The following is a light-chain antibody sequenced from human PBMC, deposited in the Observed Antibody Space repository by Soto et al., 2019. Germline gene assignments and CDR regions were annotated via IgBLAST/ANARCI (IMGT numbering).Light chain of an antibody. V-gene: IGKV1-8*01. CDR2: AAS. CDR3: QQYYSYPRT. CDR1: QGISSY. J-gene: IGKJ3*01. Sequence: AIRMTQSPSSFSASTGDRVTITCRASQGISSYLDWSQQKPWKAPKLLIYAASTLQSGVPSRFSGSESGTDFTLTISCLQSEDFATYYCQQYYSYPRTFGPGTKVDIK.